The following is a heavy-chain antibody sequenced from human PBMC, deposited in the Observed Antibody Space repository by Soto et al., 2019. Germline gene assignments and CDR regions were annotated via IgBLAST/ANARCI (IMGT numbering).Heavy chain of an antibody. CDR3: AKRNLVVRPPFDY. CDR2: ISGSGGGI. Sequence: EVRLLESGGDLVQPGGSLRLSCAASGFTFSSYAMSWVRQAPGKGLEWVSTISGSGGGIYYADSVKGRFTISRDNSKNTLDLQMNSLRAEDTAVYYCAKRNLVVRPPFDYWGQGTLVTVSS. J-gene: IGHJ4*02. V-gene: IGHV3-23*01. D-gene: IGHD2-15*01. CDR1: GFTFSSYA.